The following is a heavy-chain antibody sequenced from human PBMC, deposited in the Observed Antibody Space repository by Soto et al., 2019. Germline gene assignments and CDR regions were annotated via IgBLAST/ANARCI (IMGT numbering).Heavy chain of an antibody. J-gene: IGHJ4*02. CDR2: ISSSSSTI. CDR1: GFTFRSYS. CDR3: ARDGEERQPEYFDY. D-gene: IGHD3-10*01. V-gene: IGHV3-48*02. Sequence: GGSLRLSCAASGFTFRSYSMNWVRQAPGKGLEWVSYISSSSSTIYYADAVKSRFTISRDNAKNSLYLQMNSLRDEDTAVYYCARDGEERQPEYFDYWGQGTLVTVSS.